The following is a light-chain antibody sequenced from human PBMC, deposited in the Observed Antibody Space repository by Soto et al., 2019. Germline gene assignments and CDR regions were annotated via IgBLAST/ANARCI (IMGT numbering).Light chain of an antibody. Sequence: EIVLTQSPGTLSLSPGERVTLSCRASQSVSSSYLAWYQQKPGQAPRLLIYGASSRATGIPDRFSGSGSGTDFILTISRLEPEDFAVYYCQQYGSSPRTLGQGTKVDI. CDR1: QSVSSSY. CDR2: GAS. J-gene: IGKJ1*01. CDR3: QQYGSSPRT. V-gene: IGKV3-20*01.